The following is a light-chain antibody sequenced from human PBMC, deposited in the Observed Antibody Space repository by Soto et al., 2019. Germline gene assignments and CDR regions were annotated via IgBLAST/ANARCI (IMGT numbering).Light chain of an antibody. V-gene: IGKV3-15*01. J-gene: IGKJ4*01. CDR2: GAS. CDR3: QQYNNWPRSLT. CDR1: QSVSSN. Sequence: EIVMTQSPATLSVSPVERATLSCMASQSVSSNLAWYQQKPGQAPRLLIYGASTRATGIPARFSGSGSGTEFTLTISSLQSEDFAVYYCQQYNNWPRSLTFGGGTKVDI.